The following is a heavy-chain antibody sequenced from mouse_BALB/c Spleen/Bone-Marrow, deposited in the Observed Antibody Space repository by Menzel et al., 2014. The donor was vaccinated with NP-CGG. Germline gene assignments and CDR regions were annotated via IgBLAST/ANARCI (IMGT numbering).Heavy chain of an antibody. CDR3: ARHAYYDQSEVSFVY. V-gene: IGHV5-9-2*01. J-gene: IGHJ3*01. D-gene: IGHD2-4*01. Sequence: EVMLVESGGGLVKSGGSLKLSCAASGFSFSNYGMSWVRQTPEKRLEWVATISGDGRYTFYSDSLKGRFTISRDNAKNNLYLQLSSLRSEDTALYYCARHAYYDQSEVSFVYWGQGTLVTVSA. CDR2: ISGDGRYT. CDR1: GFSFSNYG.